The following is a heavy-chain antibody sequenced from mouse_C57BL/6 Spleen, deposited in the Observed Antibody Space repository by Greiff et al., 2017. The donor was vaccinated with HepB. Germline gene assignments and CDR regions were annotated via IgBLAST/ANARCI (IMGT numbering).Heavy chain of an antibody. CDR3: ATHYYGSSYGDY. Sequence: QVHVKQSGAELARPGASVKLSCKASGYTFTSYGISWVKQRTGQGLEWIGEIYPRSGNTYYNEKFKGKATLTADKSSSTAYMELRSLTSEDSAVYFCATHYYGSSYGDYWGQGTTLTVSS. D-gene: IGHD1-1*01. CDR1: GYTFTSYG. J-gene: IGHJ2*01. CDR2: IYPRSGNT. V-gene: IGHV1-81*01.